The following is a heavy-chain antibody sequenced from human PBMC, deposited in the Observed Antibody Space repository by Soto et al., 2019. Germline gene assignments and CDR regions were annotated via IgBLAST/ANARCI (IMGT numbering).Heavy chain of an antibody. CDR1: GFTFSSYW. J-gene: IGHJ3*02. D-gene: IGHD3-10*01. Sequence: GGSLRLSCAASGFTFSSYWMHWVRQAPGKGLVWVSRINSDGSSTSYADSVKGRFTIPRDNAKNTLYLQMNSLRAEDTAVYYCARDKETYYYGSDDAFDIWGQGTMVTVSS. CDR3: ARDKETYYYGSDDAFDI. CDR2: INSDGSST. V-gene: IGHV3-74*01.